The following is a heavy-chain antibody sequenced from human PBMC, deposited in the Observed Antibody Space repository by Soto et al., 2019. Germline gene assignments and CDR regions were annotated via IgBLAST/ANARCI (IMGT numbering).Heavy chain of an antibody. CDR2: ISSSSSTI. D-gene: IGHD6-13*01. CDR1: GFTFSSYS. V-gene: IGHV3-48*04. Sequence: EVQLVESGGGLVQPGGSLRLSCAASGFTFSSYSMNWVRQAPGKGLEWVSYISSSSSTIYYADSVKGRFTISRDNAKNSLYLQMNSLRGEDTAIYYCASELGYSSSFDFWGQGTLVTVAS. CDR3: ASELGYSSSFDF. J-gene: IGHJ4*02.